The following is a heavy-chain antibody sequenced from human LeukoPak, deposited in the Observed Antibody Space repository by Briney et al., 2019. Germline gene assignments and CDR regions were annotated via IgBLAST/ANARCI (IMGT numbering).Heavy chain of an antibody. V-gene: IGHV3-66*01. CDR2: IYSGGST. CDR3: ARDRGTYDFWSGYYSNYYFDY. CDR1: GFTVSSNY. Sequence: GGSLRLSCAASGFTVSSNYMSWVRRAPGKGLEWVSVIYSGGSTYYADSVKGRFTISRDNSKNTLYLQMNSLRAEDTAVYYCARDRGTYDFWSGYYSNYYFDYWGQGTLVTVSS. J-gene: IGHJ4*02. D-gene: IGHD3-3*01.